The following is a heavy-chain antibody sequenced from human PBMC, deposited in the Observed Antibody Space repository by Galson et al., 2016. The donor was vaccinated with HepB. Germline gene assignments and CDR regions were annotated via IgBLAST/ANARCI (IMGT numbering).Heavy chain of an antibody. CDR1: NGSIGTTNW. CDR2: IYHTGSA. J-gene: IGHJ4*02. D-gene: IGHD3-16*01. Sequence: SETLSLTCVVSNGSIGTTNWWNWVRQPPGKGMEWIGEIYHTGSANYNPSLKSRVTLSVDKTKNQISLRVDSVTAADTAVYYCARGVNSLYYFDSWGQGTLVTVSS. V-gene: IGHV4/OR15-8*01. CDR3: ARGVNSLYYFDS.